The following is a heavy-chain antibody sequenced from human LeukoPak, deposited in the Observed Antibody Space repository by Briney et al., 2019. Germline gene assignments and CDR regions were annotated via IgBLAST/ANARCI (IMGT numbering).Heavy chain of an antibody. Sequence: QPGGSLRLSCAASGFIVSSNYMSWVRQPPGKGLEWVSVIYSGGNTFYADSVKARFTISRDNSKNTLYLQMNSLRVEDTAVYFCARGMGPESSDYFDHWGQGTLVTVSS. J-gene: IGHJ4*02. CDR2: IYSGGNT. D-gene: IGHD1-14*01. CDR1: GFIVSSNY. V-gene: IGHV3-66*01. CDR3: ARGMGPESSDYFDH.